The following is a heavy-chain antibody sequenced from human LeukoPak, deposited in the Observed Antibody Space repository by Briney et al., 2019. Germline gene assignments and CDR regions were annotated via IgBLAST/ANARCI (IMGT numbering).Heavy chain of an antibody. CDR3: ARNPLGNCSSSSCLRYWYFDL. D-gene: IGHD2-2*01. CDR2: IYYSGST. CDR1: GGSISSYY. Sequence: SETLSLTCTVSGGSISSYYWSWIRQPPGKGLEWIGYIYYSGSTNYNPSLKSRATISVDTSKNQFSLKLSSVTAADTAVYYCARNPLGNCSSSSCLRYWYFDLWGRGTLVTVSS. J-gene: IGHJ2*01. V-gene: IGHV4-59*01.